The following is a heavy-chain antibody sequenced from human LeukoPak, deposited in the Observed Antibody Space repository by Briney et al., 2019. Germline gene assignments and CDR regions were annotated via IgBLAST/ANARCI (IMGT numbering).Heavy chain of an antibody. V-gene: IGHV3-21*01. J-gene: IGHJ4*02. CDR3: ARIPSSYCSSTSCYSY. CDR2: ISSSSSYI. CDR1: GFTFSSYS. D-gene: IGHD2-2*01. Sequence: PGGSLRLSCAASGFTFSSYSMNWVRQAPGKGLEGVSSISSSSSYIYYADSVKGRFIISRDNAENALYLQMNSLRAEDTAVYYCARIPSSYCSSTSCYSYWGQGTLVTVSS.